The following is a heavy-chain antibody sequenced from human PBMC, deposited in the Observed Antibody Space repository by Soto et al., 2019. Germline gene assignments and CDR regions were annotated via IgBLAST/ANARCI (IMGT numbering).Heavy chain of an antibody. CDR1: GFTFRTYW. CDR2: IKQDGSEK. J-gene: IGHJ4*02. Sequence: EVQLVDSGGGLVQPGGSLRLSCAASGFTFRTYWMSWVRQAPGKGLEWVANIKQDGSEKYYVDSVEGRFTISRDNAKSSLYLQMNSLRAEDTAVYYCARDASTVTSRGGNGFWGQGTLVTVSS. CDR3: ARDASTVTSRGGNGF. D-gene: IGHD4-17*01. V-gene: IGHV3-7*03.